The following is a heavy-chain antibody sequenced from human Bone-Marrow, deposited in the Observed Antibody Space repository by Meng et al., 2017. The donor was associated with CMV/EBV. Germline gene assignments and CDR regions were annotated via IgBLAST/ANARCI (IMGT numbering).Heavy chain of an antibody. V-gene: IGHV4-34*01. CDR1: GGSFSGYY. CDR2: IYYSGNT. CDR3: ARDGRLYDFWSGYYGYYFDY. J-gene: IGHJ4*02. D-gene: IGHD3-3*01. Sequence: SETLSLTCAVYGGSFSGYYWSWIRQPPGKGLEWIGSIYYSGNTYYNPSLKSRVTISVDTSKNQFSLKLSSVTAADTAVYYCARDGRLYDFWSGYYGYYFDYWGQGTLVTVSS.